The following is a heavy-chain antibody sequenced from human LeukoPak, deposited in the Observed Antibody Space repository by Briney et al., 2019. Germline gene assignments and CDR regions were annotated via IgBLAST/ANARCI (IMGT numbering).Heavy chain of an antibody. CDR3: ARDRCTGGRCYSLSVGYMDV. J-gene: IGHJ6*03. Sequence: PGGSLRLSCATSGFTFSSYSMNWVRQAPGKGLEWLSYISSSSSTVYYADSVKGRFTISRDKAKNSLYLQMNSLRVEDTAVYYCARDRCTGGRCYSLSVGYMDVWGKGTTVTVSS. CDR2: ISSSSSTV. D-gene: IGHD2-15*01. CDR1: GFTFSSYS. V-gene: IGHV3-48*01.